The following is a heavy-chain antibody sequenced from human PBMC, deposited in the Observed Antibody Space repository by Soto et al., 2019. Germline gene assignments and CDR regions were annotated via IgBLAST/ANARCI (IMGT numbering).Heavy chain of an antibody. V-gene: IGHV4-38-2*01. CDR2: VYPSGNT. CDR1: GSSVSGDFY. Sequence: SETLSLTCAVSGSSVSGDFYWAWIRQPPGKGLEWIGSVYPSGNTYYLPSLRVRSSLSIDPSKNKIPLTLTSVPAADRPFFYCVAYSASHTWLGRGGQ. CDR3: VAYSASHTWLGR. D-gene: IGHD3-16*01. J-gene: IGHJ1*01.